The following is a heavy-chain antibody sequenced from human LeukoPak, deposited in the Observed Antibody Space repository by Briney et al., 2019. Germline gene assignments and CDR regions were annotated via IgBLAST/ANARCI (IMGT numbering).Heavy chain of an antibody. CDR2: INPSGGST. J-gene: IGHJ5*02. V-gene: IGHV1-46*01. CDR3: ARGTIFGVVAYANWFDP. CDR1: GYTFTSYY. Sequence: ASVEVSCKASGYTFTSYYMHWVRQAPGQGLEWMGIINPSGGSTSYAQKFQGRVTMTRDMSTSTVYMELSSLRSEDTAVYYCARGTIFGVVAYANWFDPWGQGTLVTVSS. D-gene: IGHD3-3*01.